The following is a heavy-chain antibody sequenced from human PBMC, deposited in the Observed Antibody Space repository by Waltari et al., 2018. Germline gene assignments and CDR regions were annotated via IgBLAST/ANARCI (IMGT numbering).Heavy chain of an antibody. V-gene: IGHV3-66*02. J-gene: IGHJ4*02. Sequence: EVPLVDSGGDLVQPGGSLRLSCAASGFTVSSNYMSWVRQAPGKGVEWFSCIYRGGSTDYADSVKVRLTISRDNSKNTLYLQMNSLRAEDTAVYYCARDAPSHGDAIDYWGQGTLVTVSS. CDR3: ARDAPSHGDAIDY. D-gene: IGHD4-17*01. CDR1: GFTVSSNY. CDR2: IYRGGST.